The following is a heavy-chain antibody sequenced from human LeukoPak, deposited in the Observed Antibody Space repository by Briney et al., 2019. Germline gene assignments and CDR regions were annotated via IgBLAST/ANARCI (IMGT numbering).Heavy chain of an antibody. D-gene: IGHD6-13*01. CDR2: INPNSGGT. CDR1: GYTFIGYY. CDR3: ARSSSWHTEALDP. Sequence: ASVKVSCKASGYTFIGYYMHWVRQAPGQGLEWMGWINPNSGGTNYAQKFQGRVTMTRDTSIITDYMELSRLRSDDTAVYYCARSSSWHTEALDPWGQGALVTVSS. J-gene: IGHJ5*02. V-gene: IGHV1-2*02.